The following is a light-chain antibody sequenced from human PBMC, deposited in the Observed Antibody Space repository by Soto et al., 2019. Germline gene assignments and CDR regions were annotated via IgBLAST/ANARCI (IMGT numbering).Light chain of an antibody. V-gene: IGKV3-15*01. Sequence: EIVLTQSPATLSLSPGGRATLSCRASQSVSRDLAWYQHKPGQAPRLLIYGASTRATDIPARFSGSGSGTEFTLTISSLQSEDFAIYYCQQYKNWPPLTFGQGTRLEIK. J-gene: IGKJ5*01. CDR2: GAS. CDR3: QQYKNWPPLT. CDR1: QSVSRD.